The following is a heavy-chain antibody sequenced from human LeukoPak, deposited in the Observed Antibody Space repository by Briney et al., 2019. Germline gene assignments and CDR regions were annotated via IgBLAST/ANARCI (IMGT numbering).Heavy chain of an antibody. Sequence: PGGSLRLSCAASGFTFSSYAMSWVPQAPGKGLEGVSDISGSGGSTYYADSVKGRFTISRDNSKNTLYLQMNSLRAEDTAVYYCAKEGSTSRRPNWFDPWGQGTLVTVSS. CDR2: ISGSGGST. CDR1: GFTFSSYA. CDR3: AKEGSTSRRPNWFDP. V-gene: IGHV3-23*01. D-gene: IGHD2-2*01. J-gene: IGHJ5*02.